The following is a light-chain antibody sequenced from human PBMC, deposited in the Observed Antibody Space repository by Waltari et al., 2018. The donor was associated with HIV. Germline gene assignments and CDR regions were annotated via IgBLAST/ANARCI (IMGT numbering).Light chain of an antibody. CDR2: DVR. CDR3: SSWTSSTTLV. Sequence: QSALTQPASVSGSPGQSITLSCTGTNRDFGSYDFVSWYQQYPGKAPRLIISDVRNRPSGISSRFSGSKYGYTASLTISGLRAEDEADYFCSSWTSSTTLVFGTGTKVTVL. CDR1: NRDFGSYDF. V-gene: IGLV2-14*01. J-gene: IGLJ1*01.